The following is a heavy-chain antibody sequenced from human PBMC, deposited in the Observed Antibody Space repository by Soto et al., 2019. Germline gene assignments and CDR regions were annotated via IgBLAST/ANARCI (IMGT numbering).Heavy chain of an antibody. Sequence: GASVKVSCKASGYTFTGYYMHWVRQAPGQGLEWMGWINPNSGGTNYAQKFQGWVTMTRDTSISTAYMELSRLRSDDTAVYYCARPVRSSSWFFNAFDIWGQGTMVTVSS. CDR1: GYTFTGYY. CDR2: INPNSGGT. J-gene: IGHJ3*02. D-gene: IGHD6-13*01. CDR3: ARPVRSSSWFFNAFDI. V-gene: IGHV1-2*04.